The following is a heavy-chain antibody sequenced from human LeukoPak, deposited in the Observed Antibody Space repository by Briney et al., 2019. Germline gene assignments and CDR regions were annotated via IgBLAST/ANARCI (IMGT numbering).Heavy chain of an antibody. Sequence: PGGSLRLSCAASGFTFSSYDMHWVRQATGKGLEWVSAIGTAGDTYYPGSVKGRFTISRENAKNSLYLQMNSLRAGDTAVYYCARGLRYYGSGSRNWYFDLWGRGTLVTVSS. J-gene: IGHJ2*01. CDR2: IGTAGDT. V-gene: IGHV3-13*01. CDR3: ARGLRYYGSGSRNWYFDL. D-gene: IGHD3-10*01. CDR1: GFTFSSYD.